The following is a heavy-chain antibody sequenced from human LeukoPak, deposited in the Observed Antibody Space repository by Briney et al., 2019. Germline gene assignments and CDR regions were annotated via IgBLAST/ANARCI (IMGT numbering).Heavy chain of an antibody. V-gene: IGHV1-18*01. J-gene: IGHJ4*02. D-gene: IGHD3-16*02. CDR1: GCTFTSYG. CDR3: ARVMITFGGVIVNFDY. CDR2: ISAYNGNT. Sequence: ASVKVSCKASGCTFTSYGISWVRQAPGQGLEWMGWISAYNGNTNYAQKLQGRVTMTTDTSTSTAYMELRSLRSDDTAVYYCARVMITFGGVIVNFDYWGQGTLVTVSS.